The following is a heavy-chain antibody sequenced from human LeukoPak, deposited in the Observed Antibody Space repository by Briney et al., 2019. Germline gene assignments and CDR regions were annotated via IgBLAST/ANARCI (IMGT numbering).Heavy chain of an antibody. V-gene: IGHV4-59*01. CDR1: GGSISGYY. Sequence: PSETLSLTCTVSGGSISGYYWSWIRQPPGKGLEWIGYIYYSGSTNYNPSLKSRVTISVDTSKNRFSLKLSSVTAADTAVYYCAREVGATSAPYNWFDPWGQGTLVTVSS. J-gene: IGHJ5*02. CDR2: IYYSGST. D-gene: IGHD1-26*01. CDR3: AREVGATSAPYNWFDP.